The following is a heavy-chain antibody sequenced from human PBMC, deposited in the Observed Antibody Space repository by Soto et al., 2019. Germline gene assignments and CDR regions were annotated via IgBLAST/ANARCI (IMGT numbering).Heavy chain of an antibody. D-gene: IGHD5-12*01. V-gene: IGHV1-3*01. CDR1: GYTFTSYG. CDR2: INAANGDT. CDR3: ASTNREMATINFDY. J-gene: IGHJ4*02. Sequence: ASVKVSCKASGYTFTSYGIHWVRQAPGQRLEWMGWINAANGDTKYSPKFQGRVTITRDTSASTAYMELSSLRSEDTAVYYCASTNREMATINFDYWGQGTLVTVSS.